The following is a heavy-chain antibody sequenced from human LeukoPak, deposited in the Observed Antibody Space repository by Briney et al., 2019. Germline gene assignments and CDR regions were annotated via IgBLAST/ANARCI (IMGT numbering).Heavy chain of an antibody. CDR2: INHSGGT. CDR1: GGSFSGYY. Sequence: PSETLSLTCAVYGGSFSGYYWSWIRQPPGKGLEWIGEINHSGGTNYNPSLKSRVTISVDTSKNQFSLKLSSVTAADTAVYYCAREEGYCSGGSCYNHQNWYFDLWGRGTLVTVSS. V-gene: IGHV4-34*01. CDR3: AREEGYCSGGSCYNHQNWYFDL. J-gene: IGHJ2*01. D-gene: IGHD2-15*01.